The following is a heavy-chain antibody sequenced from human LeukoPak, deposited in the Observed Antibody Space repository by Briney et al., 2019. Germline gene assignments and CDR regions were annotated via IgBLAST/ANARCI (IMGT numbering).Heavy chain of an antibody. CDR3: AKVRHYGSAPSPVDY. J-gene: IGHJ4*02. CDR2: INSDGSST. D-gene: IGHD3-10*01. Sequence: GGSLRLSCAASGFTFSSYWMHWVRQAPGKGLVWVSRINSDGSSTSYADSVKGRFTISRDNAKNTLYLQMNSLRAEDTAVYYCAKVRHYGSAPSPVDYWGQGTLVTVSS. V-gene: IGHV3-74*01. CDR1: GFTFSSYW.